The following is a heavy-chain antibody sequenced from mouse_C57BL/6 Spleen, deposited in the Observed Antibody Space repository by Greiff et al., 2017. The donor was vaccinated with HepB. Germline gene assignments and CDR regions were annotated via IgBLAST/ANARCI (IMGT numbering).Heavy chain of an antibody. Sequence: QVQLQQPGAELVKPGASVKMSCKASGYTFTSYWITWVKQRPGQGLEWIGDIYPGSGSTNYNEKFKSKATLTVDTSSSTAYMQLSSLTSEDSAVYYGARRRFTTGVDWYFDVWGTGTTVTVSS. J-gene: IGHJ1*03. V-gene: IGHV1-55*01. CDR3: ARRRFTTGVDWYFDV. D-gene: IGHD1-1*01. CDR1: GYTFTSYW. CDR2: IYPGSGST.